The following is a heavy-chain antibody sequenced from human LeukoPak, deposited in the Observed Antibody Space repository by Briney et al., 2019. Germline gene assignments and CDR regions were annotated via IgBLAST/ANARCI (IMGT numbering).Heavy chain of an antibody. D-gene: IGHD6-19*01. CDR2: IYYSGST. J-gene: IGHJ4*02. CDR3: ARDRGGWNY. Sequence: SETLSLTCTLSGGSVSSGRYYWGWIRQPPGKSLEWSGYIYYSGSTNYNPSLKSRVTIAGYTSKNQCSLKRSSVTAADTAVYYGARDRGGWNYWGEGALVTVSS. CDR1: GGSVSSGRYY. V-gene: IGHV4-61*01.